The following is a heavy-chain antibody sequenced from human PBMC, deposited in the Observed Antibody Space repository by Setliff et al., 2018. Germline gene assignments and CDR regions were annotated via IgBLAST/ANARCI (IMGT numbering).Heavy chain of an antibody. J-gene: IGHJ4*02. D-gene: IGHD4-17*01. CDR2: INHSGST. Sequence: SETLSLTCAVYGGSFSGYSWSWIRQPPGKGLAWVGKINHSGSTNYNPSLKSRVTISIDTSKNQFSLKLSSVTAADTAVYYCTRGPNLYGDIDSWGLGTLVTVSS. V-gene: IGHV4-34*01. CDR1: GGSFSGYS. CDR3: TRGPNLYGDIDS.